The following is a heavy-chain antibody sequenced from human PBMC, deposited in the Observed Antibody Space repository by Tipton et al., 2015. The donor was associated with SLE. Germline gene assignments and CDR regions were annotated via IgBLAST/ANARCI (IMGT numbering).Heavy chain of an antibody. CDR2: IYTSGST. CDR3: SRTGIAAAVDY. D-gene: IGHD6-13*01. Sequence: LRLSCTVSGGSITSGSYYWRWIRQPAGKGLEWIGQIYTSGSTNYNPSLKSRVTISVDTSKNQFSLKLSSVTAADTAVYYCSRTGIAAAVDYWGQGTLVTVSS. V-gene: IGHV4-61*09. CDR1: GGSITSGSYY. J-gene: IGHJ4*02.